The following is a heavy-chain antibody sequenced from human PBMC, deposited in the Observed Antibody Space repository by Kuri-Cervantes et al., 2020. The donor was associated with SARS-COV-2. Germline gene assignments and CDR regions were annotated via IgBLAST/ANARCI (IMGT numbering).Heavy chain of an antibody. J-gene: IGHJ4*02. Sequence: GSLRLSCTVSGGSISSSSYYWGWIRQPPGKGLEWIGSIYYSGSTFYNPSLKSRVTISVDTSKNQFSLKLTSVTAADTAVYYCARDMGGGYSYGSEDYWGQGTLVTVSS. V-gene: IGHV4-39*07. D-gene: IGHD5-18*01. CDR3: ARDMGGGYSYGSEDY. CDR2: IYYSGST. CDR1: GGSISSSSYY.